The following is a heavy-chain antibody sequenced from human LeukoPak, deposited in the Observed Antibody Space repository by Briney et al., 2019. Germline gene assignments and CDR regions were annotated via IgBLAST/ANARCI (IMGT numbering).Heavy chain of an antibody. CDR2: IIPIFGTA. CDR3: ARDSMVRGVIEEGN. J-gene: IGHJ4*02. V-gene: IGHV1-69*05. D-gene: IGHD3-10*01. CDR1: GGTFSSSA. Sequence: SVKVSCKASGGTFSSSAISWVRQAPGQGLEWMGGIIPIFGTANYAQKFQGRVTITTDESTSTAYMELSSLRSEDTAVYYCARDSMVRGVIEEGNWGQGTLVTVSS.